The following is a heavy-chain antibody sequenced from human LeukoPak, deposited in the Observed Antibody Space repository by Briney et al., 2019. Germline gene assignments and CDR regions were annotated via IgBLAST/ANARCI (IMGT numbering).Heavy chain of an antibody. CDR1: GFIISSYA. Sequence: PGGSLRLSCGGSGFIISSYAINWVRQTPGKELEWLSAISNDGRHIYYTDSVKGRFTTSRDNSRSTVYLQMNGLRVEDTAVYYCATVMGSSPSTAYFAYWGQGTLVTVSS. D-gene: IGHD6-6*01. J-gene: IGHJ4*02. CDR2: ISNDGRHI. CDR3: ATVMGSSPSTAYFAY. V-gene: IGHV3-23*01.